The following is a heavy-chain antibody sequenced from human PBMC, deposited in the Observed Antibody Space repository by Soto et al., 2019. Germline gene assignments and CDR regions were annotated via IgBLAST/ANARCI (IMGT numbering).Heavy chain of an antibody. CDR1: GGSISSGGYY. D-gene: IGHD3-3*01. V-gene: IGHV4-31*03. CDR2: IYYSGST. Sequence: QVQLQESGPGLVKPSQTLSLTCTVSGGSISSGGYYWSWIRQHPGKGLEWIGYIYYSGSTYYNPSLKSRVTISVDTSKNQFSLKLSSVTAADTAVYYCARALRGWSGYYTGLDYYFDYWGQGTLVTVSS. CDR3: ARALRGWSGYYTGLDYYFDY. J-gene: IGHJ4*02.